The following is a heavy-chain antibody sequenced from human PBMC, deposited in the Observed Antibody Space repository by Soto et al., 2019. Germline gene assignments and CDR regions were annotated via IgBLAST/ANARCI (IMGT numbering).Heavy chain of an antibody. J-gene: IGHJ5*02. CDR3: VRTAREGAVAPHWFDR. V-gene: IGHV4-30-4*01. D-gene: IGHD2-21*02. Sequence: SETLSLTCTVSGASIRITDYYWSCIRQAPGKGLEWIAYVYYTGSTYYNPSLMSRLTISVDTSKNQFSLKLTSVTAAETAVYYCVRTAREGAVAPHWFDRWGQGTQVTVSS. CDR2: VYYTGST. CDR1: GASIRITDYY.